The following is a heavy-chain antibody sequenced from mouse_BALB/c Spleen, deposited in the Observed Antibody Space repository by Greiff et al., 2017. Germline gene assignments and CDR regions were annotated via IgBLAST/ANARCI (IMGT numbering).Heavy chain of an antibody. CDR1: GYTFTSYW. V-gene: IGHV1S81*02. CDR3: ARGIYYYGYWFAY. Sequence: QVQLQQPGAELVKPGASVKLSCKASGYTFTSYWMHWVKQRPGQGLEWIGEINPSNGRTNYNEKFKSKATLTVDKSSSTAYMQLSSLTSEDSAVYYCARGIYYYGYWFAYWGQGTLVTVSA. J-gene: IGHJ3*01. D-gene: IGHD1-1*01. CDR2: INPSNGRT.